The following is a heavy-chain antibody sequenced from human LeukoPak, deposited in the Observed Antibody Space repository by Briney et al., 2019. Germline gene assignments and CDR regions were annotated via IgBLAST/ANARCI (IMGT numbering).Heavy chain of an antibody. CDR2: VSSSSSYI. CDR1: GFTFSNYP. J-gene: IGHJ4*02. D-gene: IGHD2-15*01. Sequence: GGSLRLSCAASGFTFSNYPMNWVRQAPGRGLEWVSSVSSSSSYIYYADSVKGRFTISRDNAKNSLYLQMNSLRAEDTAVYYCARGDLDRYCSGGSCYLDYWGQGTLVTVSS. CDR3: ARGDLDRYCSGGSCYLDY. V-gene: IGHV3-21*01.